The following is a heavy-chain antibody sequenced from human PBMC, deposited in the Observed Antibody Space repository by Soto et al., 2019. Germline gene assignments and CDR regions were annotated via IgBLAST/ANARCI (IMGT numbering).Heavy chain of an antibody. CDR2: IYTSGST. V-gene: IGHV4-4*07. Sequence: SETLSLTCTVSGGSISSYYWSWIRHPAGKGLEWIGRIYTSGSTNYNPSLKSRVTMSVDTSKNQFSLKLSSVTAADTAVYYCARGVAAYCGGDCQTTYFDYWGQGTLVTVSS. CDR3: ARGVAAYCGGDCQTTYFDY. J-gene: IGHJ4*02. CDR1: GGSISSYY. D-gene: IGHD2-21*02.